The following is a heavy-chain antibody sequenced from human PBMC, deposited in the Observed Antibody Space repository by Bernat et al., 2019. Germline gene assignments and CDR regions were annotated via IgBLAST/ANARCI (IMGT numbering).Heavy chain of an antibody. J-gene: IGHJ4*02. CDR1: GYTFTSYG. D-gene: IGHD3-16*01. V-gene: IGHV1-18*01. Sequence: QVQLVQSGAEVKKPGASVKVSCKASGYTFTSYGISWVRQAPGQGLEWMGWISAYNGNTNYAQKLQGRVTMTTDTSASTAYMGLRSLRSDDTAVYYCAGDRALGWGPYYFDYWGQGTLVTVSS. CDR3: AGDRALGWGPYYFDY. CDR2: ISAYNGNT.